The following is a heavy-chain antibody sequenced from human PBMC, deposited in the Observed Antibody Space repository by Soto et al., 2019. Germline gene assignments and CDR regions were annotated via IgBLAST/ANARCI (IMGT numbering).Heavy chain of an antibody. CDR1: GGSINHYY. J-gene: IGHJ4*02. Sequence: SGTLSLTCTVSGGSINHYYWTLIRQPPGKGLEWMGYIYYSGSTNYNPSLKSRVTISVDTSKNQFSLKLSSVTAADTAVYYCARLQLWFGELPEYYFDYWGQGTLVTVSS. CDR3: ARLQLWFGELPEYYFDY. V-gene: IGHV4-59*08. CDR2: IYYSGST. D-gene: IGHD3-10*01.